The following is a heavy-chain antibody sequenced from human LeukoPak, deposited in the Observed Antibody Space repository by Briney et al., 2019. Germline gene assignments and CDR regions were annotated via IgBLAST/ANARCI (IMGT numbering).Heavy chain of an antibody. D-gene: IGHD6-19*01. CDR3: AKVPLSAGGWYEY. Sequence: PGGSLRLSCAASGFTFSSYAMSWVRQAPGKGLEWVSAISGSGGSTYYADSVKGRFTISRDNSKNTLYLRMNSLRAEDTAFYYCAKVPLSAGGWYEYWGQGTLVTVSS. J-gene: IGHJ4*02. CDR2: ISGSGGST. V-gene: IGHV3-23*01. CDR1: GFTFSSYA.